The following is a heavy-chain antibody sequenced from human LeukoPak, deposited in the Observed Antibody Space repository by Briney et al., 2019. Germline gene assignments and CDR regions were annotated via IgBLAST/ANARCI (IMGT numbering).Heavy chain of an antibody. CDR1: GGTFSSYA. CDR3: ARDYYGSGSYYKPFDY. CDR2: IIPILGTA. Sequence: SVKVSCKASGGTFSSYAISWVRQAPGQGLEWMGGIIPILGTANYAQKFQGRVTITADESTSTAYMELSSLRSEDTAVYYCARDYYGSGSYYKPFDYWGQGTLVTVSS. D-gene: IGHD3-10*01. V-gene: IGHV1-69*13. J-gene: IGHJ4*02.